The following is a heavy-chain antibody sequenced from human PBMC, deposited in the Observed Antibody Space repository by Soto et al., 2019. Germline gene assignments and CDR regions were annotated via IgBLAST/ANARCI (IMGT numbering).Heavy chain of an antibody. CDR3: ARGVGSGLSDY. D-gene: IGHD1-26*01. CDR1: GYTITSYA. V-gene: IGHV1-3*01. Sequence: QVQLVQSGAEVKKPVASVKVSCKASGYTITSYAMHWVRQATGQRLEWMGWINAGNGNTKYSQKFQGRVTITRDTSASTAYMDLSSLRSEDTAVYYCARGVGSGLSDYWGQGTLVTVSS. CDR2: INAGNGNT. J-gene: IGHJ4*02.